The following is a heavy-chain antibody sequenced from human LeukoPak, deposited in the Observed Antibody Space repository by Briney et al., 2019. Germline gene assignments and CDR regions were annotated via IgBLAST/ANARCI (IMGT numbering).Heavy chain of an antibody. Sequence: PGGSLRLSCEASGITISNAWMSWVHQAPGKGLEWVGRIKSKSDGDTTDHAAPVKGRFTISRDDAKNTLYLQMNSLVSEDTGVYYCTTPPDWGQGTLVIVSS. V-gene: IGHV3-15*01. CDR3: TTPPD. CDR2: IKSKSDGDTT. J-gene: IGHJ4*02. CDR1: GITISNAW.